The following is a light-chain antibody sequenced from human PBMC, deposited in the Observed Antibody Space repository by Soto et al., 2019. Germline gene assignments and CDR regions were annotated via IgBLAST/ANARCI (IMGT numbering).Light chain of an antibody. V-gene: IGKV3-20*01. J-gene: IGKJ1*01. CDR2: GAS. CDR1: QSVSSSY. Sequence: SVLTQSKGTLSLSPGERATLSCSAIQSVSSSYLAWYQQTPGQAPRLLIYGASSRVTGTPARFSGSGSGTDFTLTISSLQSEDFAVYYCQQYNNLPPWTFGQGTNVDIK. CDR3: QQYNNLPPWT.